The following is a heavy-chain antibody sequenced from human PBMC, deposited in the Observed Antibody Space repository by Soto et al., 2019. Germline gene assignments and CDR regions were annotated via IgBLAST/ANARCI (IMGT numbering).Heavy chain of an antibody. CDR2: IYYSGST. CDR1: GGSISSYY. J-gene: IGHJ2*01. D-gene: IGHD3-16*01. CDR3: ARVWGWYFYF. V-gene: IGHV4-59*01. Sequence: QVQLQESGPGLVKPSETLSLTCTVSGGSISSYYWSWIRQPPGKGLEWIGYIYYSGSTNYNPSLKSRVTISVDTSKNQFSLKLSSVTAADTAVYYCARVWGWYFYFWGRGTLVTVSS.